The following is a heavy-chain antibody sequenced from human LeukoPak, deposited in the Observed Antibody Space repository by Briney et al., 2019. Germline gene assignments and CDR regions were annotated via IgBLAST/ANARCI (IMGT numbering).Heavy chain of an antibody. J-gene: IGHJ3*02. Sequence: GGSLRLSCAASEFTFSNFWMSWVRQAPGKGLEWVANTNRDGSEKYYVDSVKGRVTISRDNAMNFLYLQLNSLRVDDTAVYYCARDSASCRGCAFDIWGQGTVVTVSS. V-gene: IGHV3-7*01. CDR3: ARDSASCRGCAFDI. D-gene: IGHD2-2*01. CDR2: TNRDGSEK. CDR1: EFTFSNFW.